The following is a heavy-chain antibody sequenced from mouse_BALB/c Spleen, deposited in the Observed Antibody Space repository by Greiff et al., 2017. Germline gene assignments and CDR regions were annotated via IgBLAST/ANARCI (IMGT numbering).Heavy chain of an antibody. J-gene: IGHJ4*01. Sequence: ESGPGLVKPSQSLSLTCSVTGYSITSGYYWNWIRQFPGNKLEWMGYISYDGSNNYNQSLKNRISITRDTSKNQFFLKLNSVTTEDTATLYCAIYLYYSSSYDAMDYWGQGTSVTVSS. V-gene: IGHV3-6*02. CDR2: ISYDGSN. CDR3: AIYLYYSSSYDAMDY. CDR1: GYSITSGYY. D-gene: IGHD1-1*01.